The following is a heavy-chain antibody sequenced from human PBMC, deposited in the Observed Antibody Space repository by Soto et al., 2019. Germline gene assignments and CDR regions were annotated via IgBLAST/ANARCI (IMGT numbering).Heavy chain of an antibody. CDR1: GFTFSSYQ. CDR2: IDNSGDSI. J-gene: IGHJ4*02. V-gene: IGHV3-48*03. CDR3: ARTAYYHILTGYYPFDY. Sequence: GGSLRLSCAASGFTFSSYQMNWVRHVPGKGLEWIAYIDNSGDSIFYADSVKGRFTISRDDAKNSLHLQINSLRAEDTAVYYCARTAYYHILTGYYPFDYWGLGTLVTVSS. D-gene: IGHD3-9*01.